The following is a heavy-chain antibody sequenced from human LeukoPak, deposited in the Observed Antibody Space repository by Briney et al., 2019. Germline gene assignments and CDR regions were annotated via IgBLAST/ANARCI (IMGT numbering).Heavy chain of an antibody. CDR3: AREDGCSSTSCYEAFDI. CDR1: GYTFTSYY. Sequence: ASVKFSCKASGYTFTSYYMHWVRQAPGQGLEWMGVINPSGGSTSYAQKFQGRVTMTRDTSTSTVYMELSSLRSEDTAVYYCAREDGCSSTSCYEAFDIWGQGTMVTVSS. J-gene: IGHJ3*02. V-gene: IGHV1-46*01. D-gene: IGHD2-2*01. CDR2: INPSGGST.